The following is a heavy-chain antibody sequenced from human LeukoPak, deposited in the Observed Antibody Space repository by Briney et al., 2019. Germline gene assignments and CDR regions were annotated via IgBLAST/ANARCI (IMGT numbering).Heavy chain of an antibody. D-gene: IGHD6-6*01. CDR2: IRYDGSNK. J-gene: IGHJ4*02. Sequence: GGSLRLSCAASGFTFSNYAMHWVRQAPGKGLEWVTFIRYDGSNKYYAESVKGRFTISRDNSKDTLYLQMSSLRAEDTAVYYCAKAIHSSSSGVVDYWGQGTLVTVSS. V-gene: IGHV3-30*02. CDR1: GFTFSNYA. CDR3: AKAIHSSSSGVVDY.